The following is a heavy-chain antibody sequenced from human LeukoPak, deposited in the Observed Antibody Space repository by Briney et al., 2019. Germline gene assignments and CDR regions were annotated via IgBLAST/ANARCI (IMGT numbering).Heavy chain of an antibody. V-gene: IGHV3-7*01. CDR3: ARDGQLSGTEPFDY. CDR1: GFSFSDYY. CDR2: IKQDGSEK. Sequence: GGSLRLSCAASGFSFSDYYMSWVRQAPGKGLEWVANIKQDGSEKYYVDSVKGRFTISRDNAKNSLYLQMNSLRAEDTAVYYCARDGQLSGTEPFDYWGQGTLVTVSS. J-gene: IGHJ4*02. D-gene: IGHD1-1*01.